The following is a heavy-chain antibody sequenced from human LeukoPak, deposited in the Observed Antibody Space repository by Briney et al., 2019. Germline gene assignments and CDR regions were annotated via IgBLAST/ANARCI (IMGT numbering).Heavy chain of an antibody. V-gene: IGHV3-11*04. CDR1: GFTFSDYY. CDR3: ARDFSYYYYYYMDV. Sequence: GGSLRLSCVASGFTFSDYYMSWIRQAPGKGLEWVSYISSSGSTIYYADSVKGRFTISRDNAKNSLYLQMNSLRAEDTAVYYCARDFSYYYYYYMDVWGKGTTVTVSS. CDR2: ISSSGSTI. J-gene: IGHJ6*03. D-gene: IGHD2/OR15-2a*01.